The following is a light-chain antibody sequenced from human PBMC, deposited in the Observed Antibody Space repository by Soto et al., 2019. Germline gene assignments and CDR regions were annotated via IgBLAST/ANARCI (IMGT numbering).Light chain of an antibody. CDR1: NSNIGAGYD. Sequence: QSVLTQPPSVSGAPGQGVTISCTGSNSNIGAGYDVHWYQQLPGTAPKLLMYAYSNRPSGVPDRISGSSSATSASLAITGLRAGDEADYSCQSYDNIRRAWFFGGGPKLTVL. CDR2: AYS. J-gene: IGLJ2*01. CDR3: QSYDNIRRAWF. V-gene: IGLV1-40*01.